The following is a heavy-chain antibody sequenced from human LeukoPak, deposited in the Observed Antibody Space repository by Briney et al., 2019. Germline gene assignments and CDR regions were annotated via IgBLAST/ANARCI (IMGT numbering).Heavy chain of an antibody. J-gene: IGHJ4*02. Sequence: SQTLSLTCAVSGGTISSTNWWSWVRQPPQKGLEWIGEIYSRRSANYKPSLKSRVSRSVDKSKIQFSLKLSSVTAADTAVYYCASRAGIAVADYWGQGSLVTVSS. CDR3: ASRAGIAVADY. D-gene: IGHD6-19*01. CDR2: IYSRRSA. V-gene: IGHV4-4*02. CDR1: GGTISSTNW.